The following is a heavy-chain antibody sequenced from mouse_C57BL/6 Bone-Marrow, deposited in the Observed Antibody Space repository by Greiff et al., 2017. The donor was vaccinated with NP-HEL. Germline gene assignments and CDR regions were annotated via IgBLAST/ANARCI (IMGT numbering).Heavy chain of an antibody. V-gene: IGHV1-81*01. J-gene: IGHJ3*01. CDR2: IYPRSGNT. D-gene: IGHD2-4*01. CDR3: APYYDYDAWFAY. Sequence: VKLMESGAELARPGASVKLSCKASGYTFTSYGISWVKQRTGQGLEWIGEIYPRSGNTYYNEKFKGKATLTADKSSSTAYMELRRLTSEDSAVYFCAPYYDYDAWFAYWGQGTLVTVSA. CDR1: GYTFTSYG.